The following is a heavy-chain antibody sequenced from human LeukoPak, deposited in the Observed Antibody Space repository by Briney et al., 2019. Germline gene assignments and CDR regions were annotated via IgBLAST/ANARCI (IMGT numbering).Heavy chain of an antibody. CDR1: GFTFSSYW. CDR2: IKQDGSEK. V-gene: IGHV3-7*03. D-gene: IGHD2-15*01. J-gene: IGHJ5*02. CDR3: ARVPGYCSGGSCYNPNWFDP. Sequence: GGSLRLSCAASGFTFSSYWMSWVRQAPGKGLEWVANIKQDGSEKYYVDSVKGRFTIPRDNAKNSLYLQMNSLRAEDTAVYYCARVPGYCSGGSCYNPNWFDPWGQGTLVTVSS.